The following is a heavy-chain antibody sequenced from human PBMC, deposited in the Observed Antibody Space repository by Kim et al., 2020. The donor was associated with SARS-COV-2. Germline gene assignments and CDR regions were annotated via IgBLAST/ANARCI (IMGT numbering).Heavy chain of an antibody. CDR1: GFTFSSYW. CDR2: IKQDGSEK. V-gene: IGHV3-7*01. D-gene: IGHD3-22*01. Sequence: GGSLRLSCAASGFTFSSYWMSWVRQAPGKGLEWVANIKQDGSEKYYVDSVKGRFTISRDNAKNSLYLQMNSLRAEDTAVYYCARGSQVVVHSGVLGNQFDYWGQGTLVTVSS. CDR3: ARGSQVVVHSGVLGNQFDY. J-gene: IGHJ4*02.